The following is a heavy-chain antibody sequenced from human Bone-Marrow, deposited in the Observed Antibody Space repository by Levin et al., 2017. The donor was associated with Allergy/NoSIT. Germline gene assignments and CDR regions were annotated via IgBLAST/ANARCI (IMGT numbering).Heavy chain of an antibody. CDR3: TSDIVVVPAAIKYYDYYMDV. CDR1: GFTFSNAW. V-gene: IGHV3-15*01. CDR2: IKSKTDGGTT. Sequence: GESLKISCAASGFTFSNAWMSWVRQAPGKGLEWVGRIKSKTDGGTTDYAAPVKGRFTISRDDSKNTLYLQMNSLKTEDTAVYYCTSDIVVVPAAIKYYDYYMDVWGKGTTVTVSS. J-gene: IGHJ6*03. D-gene: IGHD2-2*02.